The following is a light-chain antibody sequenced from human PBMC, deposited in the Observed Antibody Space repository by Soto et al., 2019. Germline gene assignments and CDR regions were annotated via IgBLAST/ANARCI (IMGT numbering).Light chain of an antibody. J-gene: IGKJ2*01. CDR2: DAS. V-gene: IGKV3-11*01. CDR3: QQRSSWPRT. CDR1: QSVSSY. Sequence: EIVLTQSPATLSLSPGDGATLSCRASQSVSSYLAWYQQKPGQAPRLLIYDASNRSTGIPARLSGSGSGTDFTLSISSLEPEDFAVYYCQQRSSWPRTFGKGTKLEIK.